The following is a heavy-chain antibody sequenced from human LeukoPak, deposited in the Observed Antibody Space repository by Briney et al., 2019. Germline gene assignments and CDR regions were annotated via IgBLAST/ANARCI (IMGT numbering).Heavy chain of an antibody. D-gene: IGHD1-26*01. CDR2: IYPGDSDT. J-gene: IGHJ4*02. CDR1: GYSFTSSW. Sequence: HGESLKISCQGSGYSFTSSWIGLVRQMPGKGLEWMGIIYPGDSDTRYSPSFQGQVTISADKSISTAYLQWSSLKASDTAMYYCARFSVGGTYYPNYWGQGTLVSVSS. CDR3: ARFSVGGTYYPNY. V-gene: IGHV5-51*01.